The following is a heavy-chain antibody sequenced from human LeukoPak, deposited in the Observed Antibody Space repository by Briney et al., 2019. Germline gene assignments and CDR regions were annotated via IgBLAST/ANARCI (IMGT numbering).Heavy chain of an antibody. D-gene: IGHD3-10*01. J-gene: IGHJ3*02. CDR2: FDPEDGET. CDR3: ATALWFGEFGAFDI. Sequence: ASVKFSCKVSGYTLTELSMHWVRQAPGKGLEWMGSFDPEDGETIYAHKFQGRVTITGDTSTDTAYIELSSLRSEDTAVYSCATALWFGEFGAFDIWGQGKMVPVSS. V-gene: IGHV1-24*01. CDR1: GYTLTELS.